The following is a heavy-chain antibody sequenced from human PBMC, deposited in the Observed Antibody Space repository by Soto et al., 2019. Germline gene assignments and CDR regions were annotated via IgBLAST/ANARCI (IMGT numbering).Heavy chain of an antibody. CDR2: MNPNSGNT. D-gene: IGHD6-19*01. CDR3: ASGREYSSAQIAY. Sequence: QVQLVQSGAEVKKPGASVKVSCKASGYTFTSYNINWVRLATGQGLAWLGWMNPNSGNTGYAQKFQGSVTMTRSTSISTAYMELSSLRSEDPAVYYCASGREYSSAQIAYWGQGTLVTVSS. J-gene: IGHJ4*02. V-gene: IGHV1-8*01. CDR1: GYTFTSYN.